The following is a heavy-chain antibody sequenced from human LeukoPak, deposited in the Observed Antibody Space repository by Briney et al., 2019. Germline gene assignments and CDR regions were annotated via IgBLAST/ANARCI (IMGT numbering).Heavy chain of an antibody. Sequence: SETLSLTCTVSGGSISSGSYYWSWIRQPAGKGLEWIGRIYTSGSTNYNPSLKSRVTISVDTSKNQFSLKLSSVTAADTAVYYCARDYGGYGDYPLWGQGTLVTVSS. CDR2: IYTSGST. V-gene: IGHV4-61*02. CDR3: ARDYGGYGDYPL. D-gene: IGHD4-17*01. CDR1: GGSISSGSYY. J-gene: IGHJ4*02.